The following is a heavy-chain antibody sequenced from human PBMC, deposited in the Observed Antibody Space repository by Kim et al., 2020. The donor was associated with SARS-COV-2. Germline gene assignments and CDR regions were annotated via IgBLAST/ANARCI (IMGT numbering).Heavy chain of an antibody. Sequence: GGSLRLSCAASGFTFSSYAMHWVRQAPGKGLEWVAVISYDGSNKYYADSVKGRFTISRDNSKNTLYLQMNSLRAEDTAVYYCARGGPPYCSSTSCYSYY. CDR3: ARGGPPYCSSTSCYSYY. CDR1: GFTFSSYA. CDR2: ISYDGSNK. D-gene: IGHD2-2*01. J-gene: IGHJ6*01. V-gene: IGHV3-30-3*01.